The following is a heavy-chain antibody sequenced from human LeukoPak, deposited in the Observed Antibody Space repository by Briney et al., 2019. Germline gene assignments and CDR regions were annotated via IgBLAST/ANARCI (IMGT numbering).Heavy chain of an antibody. CDR2: ISGSGGST. CDR3: AKSVSQQLANFDY. J-gene: IGHJ4*02. Sequence: GGSLRLSCAASGFTFSSYAMSWVRQAPGKGLEWVSAISGSGGSTYYADSVKGRLTISRDNSKNTLYLQMNSLRAEDTAVYYCAKSVSQQLANFDYWGQGTLVTVSS. CDR1: GFTFSSYA. V-gene: IGHV3-23*01. D-gene: IGHD6-13*01.